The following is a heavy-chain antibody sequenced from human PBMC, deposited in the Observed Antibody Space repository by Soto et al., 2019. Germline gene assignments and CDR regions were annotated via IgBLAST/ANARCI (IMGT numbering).Heavy chain of an antibody. CDR2: IYGKTDGGTT. J-gene: IGHJ4*02. CDR3: TSLYSGYDYVGY. Sequence: GGSLRLSCAASRFAFSNAWMSWVRQAPGKGLEWVGRIYGKTDGGTTEYAAPVKGRFTISRDDSKNTLYLQMNSLNTEDTAVYYCTSLYSGYDYVGYWGQGTLVTVSS. V-gene: IGHV3-15*01. CDR1: RFAFSNAW. D-gene: IGHD5-12*01.